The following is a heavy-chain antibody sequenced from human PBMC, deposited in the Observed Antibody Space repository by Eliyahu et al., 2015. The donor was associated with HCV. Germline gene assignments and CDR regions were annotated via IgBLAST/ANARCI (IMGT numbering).Heavy chain of an antibody. D-gene: IGHD1-26*01. Sequence: QESGPGLVKPSETLSLTCTVSGGSISSYYWSWIRQPPGKGLEWIGYIYYSGKTTYNSSLTSRVTISVDTSKNQFSLKLSSVTAADTAIYYCARYIVGAPGYYFDYWGQGALVTVSS. J-gene: IGHJ4*02. V-gene: IGHV4-59*08. CDR3: ARYIVGAPGYYFDY. CDR2: IYYSGKT. CDR1: GGSISSYY.